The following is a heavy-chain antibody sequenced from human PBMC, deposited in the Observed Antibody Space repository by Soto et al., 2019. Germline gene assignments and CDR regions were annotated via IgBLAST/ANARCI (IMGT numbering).Heavy chain of an antibody. CDR3: ATRGSEYTYGYLF. Sequence: EVQLVESGGGLVQPGGSLRPSWVASGFTFSRYGVHGVRHPPGKGLVWVSRINTDGSSTAYADSVKGRFTVSRDNAKNTLFLQMDSLRAEDTAIYYCATRGSEYTYGYLFWGQGTLVTVSS. CDR2: INTDGSST. J-gene: IGHJ4*02. D-gene: IGHD5-18*01. V-gene: IGHV3-74*01. CDR1: GFTFSRYG.